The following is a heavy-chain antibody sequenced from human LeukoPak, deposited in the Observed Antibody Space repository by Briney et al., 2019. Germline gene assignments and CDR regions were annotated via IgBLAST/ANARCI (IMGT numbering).Heavy chain of an antibody. Sequence: GGSLRLSCAASGFTFSSYAMSWVCQAPGKGLEWVSAISGSGGSTYYADSVKGRFTISRDNSKNTLYLQMNSLRAEDTAVYYCAKGPRRWFGELLFFDYWGQGTLVTVSS. CDR3: AKGPRRWFGELLFFDY. CDR2: ISGSGGST. V-gene: IGHV3-23*01. D-gene: IGHD3-10*01. CDR1: GFTFSSYA. J-gene: IGHJ4*02.